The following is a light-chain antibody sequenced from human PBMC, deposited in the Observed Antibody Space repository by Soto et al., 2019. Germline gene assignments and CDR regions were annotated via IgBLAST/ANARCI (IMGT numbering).Light chain of an antibody. CDR3: SSSAGSNRV. Sequence: QSVLAQPPSASGSPGQSVTISCTGTSSDVGIYNSVSWYQQHPGKAPKLIIYEVTKRPSGVPDRFSGSKSGNTAFLTVSGLQAEDEADYYCSSSAGSNRVFGTGTKVTVL. J-gene: IGLJ1*01. CDR2: EVT. CDR1: SSDVGIYNS. V-gene: IGLV2-8*01.